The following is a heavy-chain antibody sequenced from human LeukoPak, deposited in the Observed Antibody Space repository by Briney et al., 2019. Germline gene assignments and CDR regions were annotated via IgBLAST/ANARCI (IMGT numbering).Heavy chain of an antibody. CDR1: GGSVSSGSYY. D-gene: IGHD6-19*01. Sequence: PSETLSLTCTVSGGSVSSGSYYWNWIRQPPGKGLEWIGYIYYSGSTKYNPSLKSRVTISVDTSKNQFSLKLSSVTAADTAVYYCARVSSGIFGFWGQGTLVTVSS. CDR3: ARVSSGIFGF. CDR2: IYYSGST. V-gene: IGHV4-61*01. J-gene: IGHJ4*02.